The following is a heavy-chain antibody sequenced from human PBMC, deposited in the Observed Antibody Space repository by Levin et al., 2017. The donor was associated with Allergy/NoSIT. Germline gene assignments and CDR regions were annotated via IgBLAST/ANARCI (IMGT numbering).Heavy chain of an antibody. J-gene: IGHJ6*02. D-gene: IGHD6-13*01. CDR2: IWYDGSNK. Sequence: GESLKISCAASGFTFSSYGMHWVRQAPGKGLEWVAVIWYDGSNKYYADSVKGRFTISRDNSKNTLYLQMNSLRAEDTAVYYCARDLYRYSSSWNSLYYYYGMDVWGQGTTVTVSS. CDR3: ARDLYRYSSSWNSLYYYYGMDV. CDR1: GFTFSSYG. V-gene: IGHV3-33*01.